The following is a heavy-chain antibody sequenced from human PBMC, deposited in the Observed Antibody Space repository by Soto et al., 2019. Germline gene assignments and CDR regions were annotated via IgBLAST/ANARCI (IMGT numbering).Heavy chain of an antibody. CDR1: GFNFSSYS. V-gene: IGHV3-21*01. D-gene: IGHD1-26*01. CDR2: ISSSSSYI. CDR3: AREWSGSRGY. J-gene: IGHJ4*02. Sequence: EVQLVESGGGLVKPGGSLRLSCAASGFNFSSYSMNWVRQAPGKGLEWVSSISSSSSYIYYADSVKGRFTISRDNAKNSLYLQMNSLRAEHTAVYYCAREWSGSRGYWGQGTLVTVSS.